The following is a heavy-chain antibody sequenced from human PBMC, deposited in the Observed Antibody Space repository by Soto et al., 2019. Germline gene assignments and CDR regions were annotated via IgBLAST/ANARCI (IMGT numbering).Heavy chain of an antibody. CDR3: ARDRGDGYPFWFDY. D-gene: IGHD5-12*01. J-gene: IGHJ4*02. V-gene: IGHV4-61*03. Sequence: SETLSLTCSVSGDSVSSAGHYWSWIRQPPGKGLEWLGYIFYTGTTNYNPSLKSRVTISIDTSKNDVLLKLSSVTAADTAVYYCARDRGDGYPFWFDYWGQGTLVTVSS. CDR2: IFYTGTT. CDR1: GDSVSSAGHY.